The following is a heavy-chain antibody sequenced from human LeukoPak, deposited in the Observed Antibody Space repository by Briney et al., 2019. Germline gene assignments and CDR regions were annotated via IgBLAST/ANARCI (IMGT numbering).Heavy chain of an antibody. V-gene: IGHV3-66*01. D-gene: IGHD2-15*01. CDR1: GFIVSNNY. CDR2: IYSGGST. Sequence: GGSLRLSCAVSGFIVSNNYMSWVRQAPGKGLEWVSVIYSGGSTYYADSVKGIFTISRDNSKNTLYLQMNNLRAEDTAVYYCARASFSGGDDIWGQGTMVTVSS. CDR3: ARASFSGGDDI. J-gene: IGHJ3*02.